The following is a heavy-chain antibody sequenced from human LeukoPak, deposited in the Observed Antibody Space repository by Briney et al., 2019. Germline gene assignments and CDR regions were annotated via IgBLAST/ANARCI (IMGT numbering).Heavy chain of an antibody. D-gene: IGHD3-10*01. CDR2: INHSGST. J-gene: IGHJ4*02. CDR1: GGAISSGDYF. V-gene: IGHV4-30-4*01. Sequence: PSETLSLTCTVSGGAISSGDYFWSWIRQPPGKALEWIGEINHSGSTNYNPSLKSRVTISVDTSKYQFSLKLSSVTAADTAVYYCARGLRGYYGSGRYDDYWGQGTLVTVSS. CDR3: ARGLRGYYGSGRYDDY.